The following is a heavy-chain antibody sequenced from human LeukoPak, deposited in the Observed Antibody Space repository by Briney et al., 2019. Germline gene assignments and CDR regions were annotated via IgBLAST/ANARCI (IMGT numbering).Heavy chain of an antibody. CDR2: ISHSGST. V-gene: IGHV4-38-2*02. CDR3: AKSNGYGLIDI. D-gene: IGHD3-22*01. Sequence: SETLSLTCTVSGYSISSGYYWGWIRQPPGKGLEWIGSISHSGSTYYKPSLKSRVTISVDTSKNQFSLKLRSVTAADTAVYYCAKSNGYGLIDIWGQGTMVTVSS. J-gene: IGHJ3*02. CDR1: GYSISSGYY.